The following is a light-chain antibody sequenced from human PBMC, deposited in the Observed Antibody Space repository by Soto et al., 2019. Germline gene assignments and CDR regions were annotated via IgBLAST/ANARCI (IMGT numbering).Light chain of an antibody. V-gene: IGKV1-5*03. CDR1: QSISSW. CDR2: QAS. J-gene: IGKJ2*01. Sequence: DIQMTQYPSTMSASVGDRVTITCRASQSISSWLAWYQQKPGKAPKLLIYQASYLETGVPSRFSGSASGTDFTLTISSLQPDDFATYFCQQYKSYPYTFGQETKVEIK. CDR3: QQYKSYPYT.